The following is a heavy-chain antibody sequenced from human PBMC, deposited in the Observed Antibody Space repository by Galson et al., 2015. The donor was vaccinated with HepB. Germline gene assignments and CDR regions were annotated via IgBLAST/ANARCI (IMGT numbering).Heavy chain of an antibody. J-gene: IGHJ4*02. CDR2: IISKIDGGTT. CDR3: ATVDFWSLFDF. Sequence: SLRLSCAASGFTFSHAWMSWVRQAPGKGLEWVGRIISKIDGGTTDYAAPVKGRFTISRDDSKNTLYLQMNSLKTEDTAVYFCATVDFWSLFDFWGQGTLASVSS. V-gene: IGHV3-15*01. D-gene: IGHD3-3*01. CDR1: GFTFSHAW.